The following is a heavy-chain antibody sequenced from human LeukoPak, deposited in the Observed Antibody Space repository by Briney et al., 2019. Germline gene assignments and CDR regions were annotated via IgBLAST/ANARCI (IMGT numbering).Heavy chain of an antibody. CDR1: GGTFSSYA. CDR2: IIPIFGTA. Sequence: GASVKVSCKASGGTFSSYAISWVRQAPGQGLEWMGGIIPIFGTANYAQKLQGRVTMTTDTSTSTAYMELRSLRSDDTAVYYCARAFIVVGGNDNYNWFDPWGQGTLVTVSS. J-gene: IGHJ5*02. V-gene: IGHV1-69*05. D-gene: IGHD6-19*01. CDR3: ARAFIVVGGNDNYNWFDP.